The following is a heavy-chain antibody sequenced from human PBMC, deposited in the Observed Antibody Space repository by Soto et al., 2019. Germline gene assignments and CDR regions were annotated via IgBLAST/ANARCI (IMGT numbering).Heavy chain of an antibody. J-gene: IGHJ4*02. CDR3: AREKVTSGYPD. CDR2: MNPNSGNT. CDR1: GYTFTSYD. Sequence: QVQLVQSGAEVKKPGASVKVSCKASGYTFTSYDINWVRQATGQGLEWMGWMNPNSGNTAYAQKFQGIITMTRNTSIGTAYMELSSLRSEDTAVYYCAREKVTSGYPDWGQGTLVTVSS. D-gene: IGHD3-22*01. V-gene: IGHV1-8*01.